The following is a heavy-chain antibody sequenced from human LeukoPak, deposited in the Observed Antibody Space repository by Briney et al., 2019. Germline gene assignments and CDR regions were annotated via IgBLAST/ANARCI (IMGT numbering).Heavy chain of an antibody. Sequence: SETLSLTCAVYGGSFSGYYWSWIRQPPGKGLEWIGEINHSGSTNYNPSLKSRVTISVDTSKNQFSLKLSSVTAADTAVYYCADYVSGEYAFDIWGQGTMVTVSS. D-gene: IGHD4-17*01. J-gene: IGHJ3*02. CDR2: INHSGST. CDR3: ADYVSGEYAFDI. CDR1: GGSFSGYY. V-gene: IGHV4-34*01.